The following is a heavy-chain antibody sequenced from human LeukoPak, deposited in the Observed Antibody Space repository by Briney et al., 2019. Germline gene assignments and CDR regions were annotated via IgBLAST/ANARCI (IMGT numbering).Heavy chain of an antibody. V-gene: IGHV3-21*01. CDR3: ARDRSRGLLDAFDI. CDR2: ISSSSSFI. J-gene: IGHJ3*02. D-gene: IGHD5-18*01. CDR1: GFTFSSYS. Sequence: GGSLRLSCAASGFTFSSYSMNWVRQAPGKGLEWVSSISSSSSFIYYADSVKGRFTISRDNAKNSLYLQMNSLRAEDTAVYYCARDRSRGLLDAFDIWRQGTMVTVSS.